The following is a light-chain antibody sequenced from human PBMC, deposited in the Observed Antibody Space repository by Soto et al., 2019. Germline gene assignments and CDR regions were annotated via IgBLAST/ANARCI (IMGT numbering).Light chain of an antibody. J-gene: IGKJ1*01. CDR2: DAS. V-gene: IGKV1-5*01. Sequence: DIQMTQSPATLSASVGDRVTITCRASQSVRSWLAWYQQNPGTAPKLLIFDASRLESGVPSRFSGSGSGTEFTLTISSLQPEDFATYYCQQYNSYRTVAQGTKVDIK. CDR1: QSVRSW. CDR3: QQYNSYRT.